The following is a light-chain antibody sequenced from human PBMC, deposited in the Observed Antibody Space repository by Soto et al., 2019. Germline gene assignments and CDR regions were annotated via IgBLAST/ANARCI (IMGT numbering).Light chain of an antibody. J-gene: IGLJ2*01. CDR3: AAWDVGLEGPV. CDR1: MSNIGRNT. V-gene: IGLV1-44*01. Sequence: QLVLTQPPSTSGTPGQRVTISCSGSMSNIGRNTVNWYQQLPGTAPKLLIYNNNQWPSGVPGRFSGSKSGTSASLAISGLQSEDEATYYCAAWDVGLEGPVFGGGTKVTVL. CDR2: NNN.